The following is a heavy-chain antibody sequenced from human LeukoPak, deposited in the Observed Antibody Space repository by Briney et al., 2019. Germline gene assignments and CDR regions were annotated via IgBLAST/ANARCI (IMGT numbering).Heavy chain of an antibody. CDR3: AREWDYYYGSGSLGFDP. CDR1: NGSISSDTYF. J-gene: IGHJ5*02. V-gene: IGHV4-61*10. Sequence: SETLSLTCTVSNGSISSDTYFWSWIRQPAGKGLEWIRRMSSSGISTYSPSLKSRVTISVDTSKNHFSLKLSSVTAADTAIYYCAREWDYYYGSGSLGFDPWGQGTLVTVSS. CDR2: MSSSGIS. D-gene: IGHD3-10*01.